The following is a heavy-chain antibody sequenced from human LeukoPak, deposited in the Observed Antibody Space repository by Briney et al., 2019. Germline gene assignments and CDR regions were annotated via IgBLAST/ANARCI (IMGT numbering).Heavy chain of an antibody. CDR1: GYSFTSYW. CDR2: IYPGDSDT. D-gene: IGHD5-24*01. J-gene: IGHJ3*02. CDR3: ARHGVRWLQNSESKLAPENDAFDI. Sequence: GESLKISCKGSGYSFTSYWIGWVRQMPGKGLEWMGIIYPGDSDTRYSPSFQGQVTISADKSISTAYLQWSSLKASDTAMYYCARHGVRWLQNSESKLAPENDAFDIWGQGTMVTVSS. V-gene: IGHV5-51*01.